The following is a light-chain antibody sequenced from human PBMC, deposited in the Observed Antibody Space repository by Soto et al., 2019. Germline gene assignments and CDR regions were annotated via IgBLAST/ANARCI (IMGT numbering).Light chain of an antibody. CDR1: QGIIDY. CDR2: AAS. CDR3: QKYNTAPQT. J-gene: IGKJ1*01. Sequence: DIQMTQSPSSLSASVGDRVTITCRASQGIIDYVAWFQQKPGKAPILLIYAASTPQSGVPSLFSGSGSGTDFTLTISSLQPEDVATYYCQKYNTAPQTFGQGTKVEIK. V-gene: IGKV1-27*01.